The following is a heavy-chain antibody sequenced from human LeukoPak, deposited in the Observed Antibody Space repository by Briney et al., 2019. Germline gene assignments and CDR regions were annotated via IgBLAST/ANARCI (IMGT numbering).Heavy chain of an antibody. Sequence: PGGSLRLSCAASGFTFSSYGMHWVRQAPGKGLEWVAVISHDGSNKYYADSVKGRFTISRDNSKNTLYLQMNSLRAEDTAVYYCAKEGGQWLGPDAFDIWGQGTMVTVSS. D-gene: IGHD6-19*01. V-gene: IGHV3-30*18. CDR3: AKEGGQWLGPDAFDI. J-gene: IGHJ3*02. CDR1: GFTFSSYG. CDR2: ISHDGSNK.